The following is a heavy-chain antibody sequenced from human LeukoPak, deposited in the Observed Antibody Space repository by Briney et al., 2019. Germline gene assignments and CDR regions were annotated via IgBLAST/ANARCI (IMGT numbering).Heavy chain of an antibody. CDR1: GYSISSGYY. CDR3: ARHLKGHDAFDI. CDR2: IYHSGST. J-gene: IGHJ3*02. Sequence: PSETLSLTCAVSGYSISSGYYWGWIPQPPGKGLEWIGSIYHSGSTYYNPSLKSRVTISVDTSKNQFSLKLSSVTAADTAVYYCARHLKGHDAFDIWGQGTMVTVSS. V-gene: IGHV4-38-2*01.